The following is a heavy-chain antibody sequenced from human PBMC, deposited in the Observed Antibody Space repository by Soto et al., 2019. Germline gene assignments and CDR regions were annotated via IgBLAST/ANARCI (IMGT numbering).Heavy chain of an antibody. V-gene: IGHV3-30*18. D-gene: IGHD4-17*01. Sequence: ESGGGVVQPGRSLRLSCAASGFTFSSYGMHWVRQAPGKGLEWVAVISYDGSNKYYADSVKGRFTISRDNSKNTLYLQMNSLRAEDTAVYYCAKDLKTTVTTARTYYYYMDVWGKGTTVTVSS. CDR1: GFTFSSYG. CDR3: AKDLKTTVTTARTYYYYMDV. J-gene: IGHJ6*03. CDR2: ISYDGSNK.